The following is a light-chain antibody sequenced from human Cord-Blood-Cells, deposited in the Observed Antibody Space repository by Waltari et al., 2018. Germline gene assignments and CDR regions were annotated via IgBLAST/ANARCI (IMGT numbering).Light chain of an antibody. V-gene: IGLV2-11*01. J-gene: IGLJ1*01. CDR2: DVS. Sequence: QSALTHPRSVSGSPGQSVTISRTGTSSDVGGCNYVSWYQQHPGKAPKLMIYDVSKRPSGVPDRFSGSKSGNTASLTISGLQAEDEADYYCCSYAGSYTFVFGTGTKVTVL. CDR3: CSYAGSYTFV. CDR1: SSDVGGCNY.